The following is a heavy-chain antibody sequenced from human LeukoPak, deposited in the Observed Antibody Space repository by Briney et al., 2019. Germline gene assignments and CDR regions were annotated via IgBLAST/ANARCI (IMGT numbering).Heavy chain of an antibody. CDR3: AIMHGYYDGSGYWVQ. Sequence: PGGPLRLSCAASGFTFGIYGMSWVRQAPGKGLECVSFITPNADRTSYADSVEGRFTISRDNPRNTLYMQMNSLRDEDTAVYYCAIMHGYYDGSGYWVQWGQGTLVTVSS. J-gene: IGHJ1*01. CDR2: ITPNADRT. D-gene: IGHD3-22*01. CDR1: GFTFGIYG. V-gene: IGHV3-23*01.